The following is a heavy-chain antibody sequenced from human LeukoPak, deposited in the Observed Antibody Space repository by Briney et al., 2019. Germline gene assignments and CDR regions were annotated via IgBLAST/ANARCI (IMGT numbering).Heavy chain of an antibody. CDR2: IYYSGST. D-gene: IGHD5-18*01. V-gene: IGHV4-39*01. J-gene: IGHJ4*02. CDR1: GGSISSSSYY. CDR3: ARPSGYSYGYGIDY. Sequence: PSETLSLTCTASGGSISSSSYYWGWIRQPPGKGLEWIGSIYYSGSTYYNPSLKSRVTISVDTSKNQFSLKLSSVTAADTAVYYCARPSGYSYGYGIDYWGQGTLVTVSS.